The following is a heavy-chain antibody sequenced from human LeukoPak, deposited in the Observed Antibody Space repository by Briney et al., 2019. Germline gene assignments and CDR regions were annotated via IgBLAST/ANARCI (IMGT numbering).Heavy chain of an antibody. V-gene: IGHV4-59*01. CDR2: IYYSGST. Sequence: SETLSLTCTVSGGSISSYYWSWIRQPPGKGLEGIGYIYYSGSTNYNPSLKRRVTISVDTSKNQFSLKLSSVTAADTAVYYCARVHADFYYYYGMDVWGKGTTVTVSS. D-gene: IGHD2-21*02. CDR3: ARVHADFYYYYGMDV. J-gene: IGHJ6*04. CDR1: GGSISSYY.